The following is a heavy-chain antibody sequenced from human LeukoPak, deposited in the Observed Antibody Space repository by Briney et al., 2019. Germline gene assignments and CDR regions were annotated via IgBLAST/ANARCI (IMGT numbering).Heavy chain of an antibody. CDR1: GFTFGSYW. V-gene: IGHV3-7*05. D-gene: IGHD1-14*01. CDR2: IKEDGSDK. J-gene: IGHJ4*02. CDR3: AREKNLGT. Sequence: QPGGSLRLSCAASGFTFGSYWMSWVRQAPGKRLEGVATIKEDGSDKYYVDSVKGRFTISRDNVKNSVYLQMNSLRAEDPAVYYCAREKNLGTWGQGTLVTVSS.